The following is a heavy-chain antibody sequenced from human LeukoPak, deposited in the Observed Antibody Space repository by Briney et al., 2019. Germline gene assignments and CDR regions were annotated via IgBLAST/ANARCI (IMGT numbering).Heavy chain of an antibody. V-gene: IGHV4-34*01. J-gene: IGHJ4*02. CDR3: AREPMITFGGVIVSPLDY. CDR1: GGSFSGYY. CDR2: INHSGST. D-gene: IGHD3-16*02. Sequence: SETLSLTCAVYGGSFSGYYWSWIRQPPGKGLEWIGEINHSGSTNYNPSLKSRVTISVDTSKNQFSLKLSSVTAADTAVYYCAREPMITFGGVIVSPLDYWGQGTLVTVSS.